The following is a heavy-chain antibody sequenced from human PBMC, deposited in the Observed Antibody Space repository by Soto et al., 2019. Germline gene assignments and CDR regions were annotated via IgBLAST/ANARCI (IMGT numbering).Heavy chain of an antibody. CDR2: IFSSGAT. Sequence: QVQLQESGPGLVKPSETLSLTCTVSGGSISAYYWSWIRQPPGKGLEWIGYIFSSGATTYNPSLKSRVAISVDTSKNQFSMILTSVTAADTAVYYCARRKSDGYNFDPWGQGTLVTVSS. CDR3: ARRKSDGYNFDP. CDR1: GGSISAYY. D-gene: IGHD1-1*01. V-gene: IGHV4-59*08. J-gene: IGHJ5*02.